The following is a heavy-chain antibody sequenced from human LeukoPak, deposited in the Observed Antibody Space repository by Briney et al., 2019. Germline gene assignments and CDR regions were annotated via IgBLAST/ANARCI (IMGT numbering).Heavy chain of an antibody. D-gene: IGHD6-19*01. CDR3: ARECSSGWYTYYYYGMDV. J-gene: IGHJ6*02. V-gene: IGHV1-8*01. CDR1: GYTFTSYD. CDR2: MNPNSGNT. Sequence: ASVKVSCKASGYTFTSYDINWVRQATGQGLGWMGWMNPNSGNTGYVQKFQGRVTMTRNTSISTAYMELSSLRSEDTAVYYCARECSSGWYTYYYYGMDVWGQGTTVTVSS.